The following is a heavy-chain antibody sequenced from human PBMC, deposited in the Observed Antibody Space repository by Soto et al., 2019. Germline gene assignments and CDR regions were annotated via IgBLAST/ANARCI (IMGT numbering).Heavy chain of an antibody. J-gene: IGHJ5*02. D-gene: IGHD5-12*01. CDR1: GGSISSYY. CDR3: ARGGYKYDWFDP. Sequence: SETLSLTCTVSGGSISSYYWSWIRQPPGKGLEWIGYIYYSGSTNYNPSLKSRVTISVDTSKNQFSLKLSSVTAADTAVYYCARGGYKYDWFDPWGQGTLVTVSS. V-gene: IGHV4-59*01. CDR2: IYYSGST.